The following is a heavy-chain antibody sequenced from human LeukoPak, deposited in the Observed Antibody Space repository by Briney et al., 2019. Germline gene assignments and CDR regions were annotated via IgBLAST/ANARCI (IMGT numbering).Heavy chain of an antibody. V-gene: IGHV1-2*02. CDR1: GYTFTGYY. CDR2: INPNSGGP. CDR3: ARGGNSVFGVVDY. D-gene: IGHD3-3*01. J-gene: IGHJ4*02. Sequence: PSVKVSCKASGYTFTGYYMHWVRQAPGQGLEWIGWINPNSGGPIYAQKFQGRVTMTCDTSISTTYMELRGLRSDDTAVYYCARGGNSVFGVVDYWGQGTLVTVSS.